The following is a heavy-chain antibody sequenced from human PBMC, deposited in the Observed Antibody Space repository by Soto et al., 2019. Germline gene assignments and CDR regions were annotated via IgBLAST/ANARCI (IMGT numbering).Heavy chain of an antibody. Sequence: SVKVSCKASGGTFSRYALSWVRQAPGQGLEWMGGIIHIFGTANYAQKFQGRVTITADESTNTAYMELSSLRSEDTAVYYCAGGRAMTTRHGFDPWGQGTLVTVSS. J-gene: IGHJ5*02. CDR1: GGTFSRYA. D-gene: IGHD3-16*01. V-gene: IGHV1-69*13. CDR3: AGGRAMTTRHGFDP. CDR2: IIHIFGTA.